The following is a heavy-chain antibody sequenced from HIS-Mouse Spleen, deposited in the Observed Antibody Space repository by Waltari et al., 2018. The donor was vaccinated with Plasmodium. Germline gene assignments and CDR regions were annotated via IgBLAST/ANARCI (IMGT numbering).Heavy chain of an antibody. CDR1: GGSFSGYY. CDR2: INHSGST. J-gene: IGHJ4*02. V-gene: IGHV4-34*01. CDR3: ARGPGYSSGWYYFDY. Sequence: VPLQQWGAGLLTPSEPLSLNFAAYGGSFSGYYGSWIRQPLGKGLEWIGEINHSGSTNYNPSLKSRVTISVDTSKNQFSLKLSSVTAADTAVYYCARGPGYSSGWYYFDYWGQGTLVTVSS. D-gene: IGHD6-19*01.